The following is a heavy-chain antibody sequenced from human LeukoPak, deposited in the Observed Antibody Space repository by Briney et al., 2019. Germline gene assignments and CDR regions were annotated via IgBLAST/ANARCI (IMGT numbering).Heavy chain of an antibody. V-gene: IGHV4-39*01. Sequence: SETLSLTCTVSGDSMSRANYYWAWIRQPPGKGLEWIGSIHYSGSTYYNPSLKSRLIISEDTSKNQFSLTLSSVTAADTAVYHCARLSSSSWNFDYWGQGTLVTVSS. D-gene: IGHD6-13*01. CDR2: IHYSGST. CDR3: ARLSSSSWNFDY. CDR1: GDSMSRANYY. J-gene: IGHJ4*02.